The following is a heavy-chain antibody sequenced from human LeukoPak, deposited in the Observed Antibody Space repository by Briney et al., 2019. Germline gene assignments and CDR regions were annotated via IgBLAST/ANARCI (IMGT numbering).Heavy chain of an antibody. CDR3: ARHPGYSYGYSGDY. Sequence: KLSETLSLTCTVSGGSISSSGYYWGWIRQSPGRGLECIGTIYYTGNTYYNPSLKSRVIITVDMFKNQFSLKLSSVTVADTAVYYCARHPGYSYGYSGDYWGQGTRVTVSS. J-gene: IGHJ4*02. CDR2: IYYTGNT. D-gene: IGHD5-18*01. V-gene: IGHV4-39*01. CDR1: GGSISSSGYY.